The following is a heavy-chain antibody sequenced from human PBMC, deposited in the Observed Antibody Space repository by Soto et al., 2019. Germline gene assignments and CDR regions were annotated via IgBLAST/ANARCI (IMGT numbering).Heavy chain of an antibody. V-gene: IGHV3-11*06. CDR1: GFTFSDYY. Sequence: GALRLSCAASGFTFSDYYMSWVRQAPGRGLEWISYSSNSGTFARYATSVKGRFSISRDNANNSLYLEMNSLRVEDTAVYYCARSGDNFNVLDYWGQGTPVTVSS. CDR3: ARSGDNFNVLDY. D-gene: IGHD1-1*01. J-gene: IGHJ4*02. CDR2: SSNSGTFA.